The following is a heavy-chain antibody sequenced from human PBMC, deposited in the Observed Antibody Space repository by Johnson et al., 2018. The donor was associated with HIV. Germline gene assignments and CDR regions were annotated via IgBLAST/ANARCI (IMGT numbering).Heavy chain of an antibody. CDR1: GFKFYEYD. CDR3: ARATYYYDTSGYLIRPRAFDI. V-gene: IGHV3-20*04. Sequence: MLLVESGGGVVQPGRSLRLSCAASGFKFYEYDVSWVRQVPGKGLEWVSGINWSGGGTTYADSVKGRFTVSSDSAKNSLYLQMNSLRAEDTALYYCARATYYYDTSGYLIRPRAFDIWGQGTVVTVSS. D-gene: IGHD3-22*01. J-gene: IGHJ3*02. CDR2: INWSGGGT.